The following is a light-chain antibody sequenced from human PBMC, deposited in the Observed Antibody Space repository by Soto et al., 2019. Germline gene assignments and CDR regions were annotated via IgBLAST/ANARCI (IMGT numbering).Light chain of an antibody. CDR2: TAS. J-gene: IGKJ5*01. CDR1: QSISRY. CDR3: QQRYSLPPVT. V-gene: IGKV1-39*01. Sequence: DIQMTQSPSSLSASVGDRVTITCRASQSISRYLSWYQHKPGTAPKRLIYTASSLQTGVPSRFIGGGSGTHVTLSISNLQPDDFATYDCQQRYSLPPVTFGQGKRLEIK.